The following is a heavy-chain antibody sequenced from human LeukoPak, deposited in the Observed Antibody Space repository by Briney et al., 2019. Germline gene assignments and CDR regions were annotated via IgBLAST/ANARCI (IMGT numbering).Heavy chain of an antibody. D-gene: IGHD2-15*01. CDR2: ISGSGGST. V-gene: IGHV3-23*01. CDR3: AKDQGIAVVVAAKGGYFDY. Sequence: GGSLRLSCAASGFTFSSYAMSWVRQAPGQGLEWVSAISGSGGSTYYADSVKGRFTISRDNSKNTLYLQMNSLRAEDTAVYYCAKDQGIAVVVAAKGGYFDYWGQGILVTVSS. J-gene: IGHJ4*02. CDR1: GFTFSSYA.